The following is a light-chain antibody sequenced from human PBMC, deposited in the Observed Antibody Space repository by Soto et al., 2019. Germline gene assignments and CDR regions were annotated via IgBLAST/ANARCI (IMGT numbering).Light chain of an antibody. CDR1: QSVSSY. V-gene: IGKV3-11*01. CDR3: QQRSNWPLT. J-gene: IGKJ4*01. CDR2: DAS. Sequence: ENVLTQSPATLSLSPGERATLSCRASQSVSSYLAWYQQKPGQAPRLLIYDASNRATGIPARFSGSGSGIDFTLTISSLEPEDFAVYYCQQRSNWPLTFGGGTKVEIK.